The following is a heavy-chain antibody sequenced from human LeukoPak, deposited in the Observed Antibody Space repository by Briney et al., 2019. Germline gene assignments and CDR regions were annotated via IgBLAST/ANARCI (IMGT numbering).Heavy chain of an antibody. V-gene: IGHV1-69*06. CDR3: AVGYSSGWAIGWYFDY. CDR2: IIPIFGTA. D-gene: IGHD6-19*01. J-gene: IGHJ4*02. CDR1: GGIFSSYA. Sequence: SVKVSCKASGGIFSSYAISWVRQAPGQGLEWMGGIIPIFGTANYAQKFQGRVTITADKSTSTAYMELSSLRSEDTAVYYCAVGYSSGWAIGWYFDYWGQGTLVTVSS.